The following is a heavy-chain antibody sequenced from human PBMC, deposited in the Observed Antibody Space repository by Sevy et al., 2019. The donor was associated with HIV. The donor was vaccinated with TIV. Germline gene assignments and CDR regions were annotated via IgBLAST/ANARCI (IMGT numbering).Heavy chain of an antibody. CDR2: INPGTGGT. D-gene: IGHD3-22*01. V-gene: IGHV1-2*02. CDR3: ARGGGDAYTSGYYPLKY. J-gene: IGHJ4*02. CDR1: GYSFSDYY. Sequence: ASVKVSCKASGYSFSDYYIHWLRQAPGRGLEWMGWINPGTGGTYFARKFQDMVTLTPGKSINTVFMDLRGRSFDDTAVYYCARGGGDAYTSGYYPLKYWGQGTLVTVSS.